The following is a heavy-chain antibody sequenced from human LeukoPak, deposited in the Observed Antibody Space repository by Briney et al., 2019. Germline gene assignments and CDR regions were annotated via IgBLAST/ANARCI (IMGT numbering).Heavy chain of an antibody. D-gene: IGHD6-6*01. V-gene: IGHV4-30-4*08. Sequence: SETLSLPCTVSGGSISSGDYYWSWIRPPPGKGLEWIGYIYYSGSTYYNPSLKSRVTISVDTSKNQFSLKLSSVTAADTAVYYCARVEQLVAMGGLDYWGQGTLVTVSS. J-gene: IGHJ4*02. CDR2: IYYSGST. CDR3: ARVEQLVAMGGLDY. CDR1: GGSISSGDYY.